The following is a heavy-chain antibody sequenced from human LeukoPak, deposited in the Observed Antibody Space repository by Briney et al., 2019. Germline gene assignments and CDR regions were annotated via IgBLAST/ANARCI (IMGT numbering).Heavy chain of an antibody. V-gene: IGHV1-69*13. Sequence: SVKVSCKASGGTFSSYAISWVRQAPGQALEWMGGIIPIFGTANYAQKFQGRVTITADESTSTAYMELSSLRSEDTAVYYCARGVVVAATYFSGAFDIWGQGTMVTVSS. J-gene: IGHJ3*02. CDR1: GGTFSSYA. D-gene: IGHD2-15*01. CDR2: IIPIFGTA. CDR3: ARGVVVAATYFSGAFDI.